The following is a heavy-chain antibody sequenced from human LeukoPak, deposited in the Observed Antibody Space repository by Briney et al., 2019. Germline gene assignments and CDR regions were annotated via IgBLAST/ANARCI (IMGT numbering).Heavy chain of an antibody. CDR3: AKDHYEQQLVYDAFDI. CDR1: GFSFSSYG. CDR2: IWYDGSNK. J-gene: IGHJ3*02. Sequence: PGRSLRFSCAASGFSFSSYGMHWVRQAPGKWLEWVAVIWYDGSNKYYADSVKGRFTISRDNSKNTLYLQMNSLRAEDTAVYYCAKDHYEQQLVYDAFDIWGQGTMVTVSS. D-gene: IGHD6-13*01. V-gene: IGHV3-33*06.